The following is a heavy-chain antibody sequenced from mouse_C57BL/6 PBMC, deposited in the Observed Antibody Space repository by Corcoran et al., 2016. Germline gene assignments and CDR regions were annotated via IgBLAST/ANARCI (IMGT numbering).Heavy chain of an antibody. Sequence: EVQLQQSGAELVKPGASVKLSCTASGFNIKDYYMHWVKQRTEQGLEWIGRIDPEDGETKYAPKFQGKATLTADTSSNTAYLQHSSMTSEDTAVYSCSRSSHLYFEWWGPGMPVTFSS. J-gene: IGHJ1*01. D-gene: IGHD1-1*01. CDR3: SRSSHLYFEW. CDR2: IDPEDGET. CDR1: GFNIKDYY. V-gene: IGHV14-2*01.